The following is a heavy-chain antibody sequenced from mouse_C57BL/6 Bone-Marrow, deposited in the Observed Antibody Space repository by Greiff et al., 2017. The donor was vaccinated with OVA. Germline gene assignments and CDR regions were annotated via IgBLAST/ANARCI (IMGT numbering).Heavy chain of an antibody. D-gene: IGHD2-1*01. CDR2: IHPNSGST. J-gene: IGHJ4*01. CDR1: GYTFTSYW. Sequence: VQLQQPGAELVKPGASVKLSCKASGYTFTSYWMHWVKQRPGQGLEWIGMIHPNSGSTNYNEKFKSKATLTVDKSTSKDYMKLSSVTSEDSAIYDCARGLLCAMDYWGQGTSVTVSS. V-gene: IGHV1-64*01. CDR3: ARGLLCAMDY.